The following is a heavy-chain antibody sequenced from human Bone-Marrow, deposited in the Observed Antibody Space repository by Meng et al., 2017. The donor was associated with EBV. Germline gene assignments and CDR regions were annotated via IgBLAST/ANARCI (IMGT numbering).Heavy chain of an antibody. CDR3: ASTGPVLPFDP. J-gene: IGHJ5*02. CDR1: GGSFSGYY. V-gene: IGHV4-34*01. CDR2: INHSGST. Sequence: QVQLQQWGAGLLKPSETLSLTCAVYGGSFSGYYWSWIRQPPGKGLEWIGEINHSGSTNYNPSLKSRVTISVDTSKNQSSLKLSSVTAADTAVYHCASTGPVLPFDPWGQGTLVTVSS. D-gene: IGHD2-8*01.